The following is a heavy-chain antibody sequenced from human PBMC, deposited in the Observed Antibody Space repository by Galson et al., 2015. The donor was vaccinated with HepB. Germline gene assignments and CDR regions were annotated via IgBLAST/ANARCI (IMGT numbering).Heavy chain of an antibody. CDR1: GYTSTSYY. CDR2: INPSGGST. Sequence: SVKVSCTASGYTSTSYYMHWVRQAPGQGLEWMGIINPSGGSTSYAQTFQGRVTMTRDTSTSTVYMELSSLRSEDTAVYYCASSVGSYSFGDEGPMDYWGQGTLVTVSS. D-gene: IGHD1-26*01. V-gene: IGHV1-46*01. CDR3: ASSVGSYSFGDEGPMDY. J-gene: IGHJ4*02.